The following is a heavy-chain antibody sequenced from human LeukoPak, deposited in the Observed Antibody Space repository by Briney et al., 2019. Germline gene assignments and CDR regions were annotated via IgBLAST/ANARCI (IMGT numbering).Heavy chain of an antibody. J-gene: IGHJ6*02. CDR1: GFTVSSNY. D-gene: IGHD2-15*01. V-gene: IGHV3-66*01. CDR2: IYSGGST. Sequence: GGSLRLSCAASGFTVSSNYMSWVRQAPGKGLEWVSVIYSGGSTYYADSVKGRFTISRDNSKNTLYLQMNSLRAEDTAVYYCARDKNGGNPDGMDVWGQGATVTVSS. CDR3: ARDKNGGNPDGMDV.